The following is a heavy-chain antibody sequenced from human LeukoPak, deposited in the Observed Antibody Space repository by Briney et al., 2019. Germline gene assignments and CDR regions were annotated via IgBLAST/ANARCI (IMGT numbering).Heavy chain of an antibody. V-gene: IGHV3-23*01. D-gene: IGHD4-17*01. J-gene: IGHJ4*02. Sequence: GGSLRLSCVASGFTFSSYAMKWVRQAPGKGPEWVSGISGSGGSTYYADSVKGRFSISRDNSKNTVYLQMSSLRAEDTAIYYCAKDRGDAANRYFDYWGQGTMVTVFS. CDR2: ISGSGGST. CDR3: AKDRGDAANRYFDY. CDR1: GFTFSSYA.